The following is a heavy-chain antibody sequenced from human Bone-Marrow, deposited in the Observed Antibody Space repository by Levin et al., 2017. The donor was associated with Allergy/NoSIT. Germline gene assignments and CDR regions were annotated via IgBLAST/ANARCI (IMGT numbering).Heavy chain of an antibody. V-gene: IGHV1-2*02. Sequence: ASVKVSCKSSGYTFTDYYMYWVRQAPGQGLEWMGWINLNSGVTKYAQQFQGRVTMTSDKSINTAYMELSRLRSDDTAVYYCARSSMKVVVISFDYWGQGTLVTVSS. D-gene: IGHD3-22*01. CDR3: ARSSMKVVVISFDY. CDR1: GYTFTDYY. CDR2: INLNSGVT. J-gene: IGHJ4*02.